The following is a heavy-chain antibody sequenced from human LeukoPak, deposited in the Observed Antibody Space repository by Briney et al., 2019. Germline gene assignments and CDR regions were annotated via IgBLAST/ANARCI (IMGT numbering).Heavy chain of an antibody. V-gene: IGHV3-23*01. CDR3: ARVRIGTVWSGYYRDAFDI. CDR2: ISGSGGST. Sequence: GGSLRLSCAASGFTFSSYAMSWVRQAPGKGLEWVSAISGSGGSTYYADSVKGRFTISRDNSKNTLYLQMNSLRAEDTAVYYCARVRIGTVWSGYYRDAFDIWGQGTMVTVSS. J-gene: IGHJ3*02. CDR1: GFTFSSYA. D-gene: IGHD3-3*01.